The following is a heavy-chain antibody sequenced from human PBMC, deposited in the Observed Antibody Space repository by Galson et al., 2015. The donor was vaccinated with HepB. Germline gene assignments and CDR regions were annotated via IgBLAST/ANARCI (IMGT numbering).Heavy chain of an antibody. V-gene: IGHV1-18*01. CDR3: ARDLGLFIVGAEFDY. Sequence: SVKVSCKASGYTFTSYGISWVRQAPGQGLEWMGWISAYNGNTNYAQKLQGRVTMTTDTSTSTAYTELRSLRSDDTAVYYCARDLGLFIVGAEFDYWGQGTLVTVSS. CDR1: GYTFTSYG. J-gene: IGHJ4*02. D-gene: IGHD1-26*01. CDR2: ISAYNGNT.